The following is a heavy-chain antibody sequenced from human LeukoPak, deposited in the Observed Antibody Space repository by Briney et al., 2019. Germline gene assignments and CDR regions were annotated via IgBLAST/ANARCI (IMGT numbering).Heavy chain of an antibody. D-gene: IGHD3-16*01. CDR1: GYTFTSYG. J-gene: IGHJ4*02. Sequence: GASVKVSCKASGYTFTSYGISWVRQAPGQGLEWMGLISAYSGNTNFAQELQGRVTMTTDTSTSTAYMELRSLRSDDTAVYFCARGADTGSYGSLVYFDYWGQGTLVTVSS. V-gene: IGHV1-18*01. CDR2: ISAYSGNT. CDR3: ARGADTGSYGSLVYFDY.